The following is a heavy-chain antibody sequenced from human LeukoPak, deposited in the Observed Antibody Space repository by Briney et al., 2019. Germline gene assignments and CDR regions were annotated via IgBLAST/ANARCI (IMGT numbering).Heavy chain of an antibody. CDR3: ARARGWAGLDY. J-gene: IGHJ4*02. CDR1: GYSFTSYY. V-gene: IGHV1-46*01. CDR2: MNPIGART. D-gene: IGHD6-19*01. Sequence: ASVKLSCKVSGYSFTSYYMHWVRQAHGQGLEWMGIMNPIGARTTHAQKFQGRVTMTSDTTTCTVYMELSSLRSEDTAVYYCARARGWAGLDYWGQGTLVTVSS.